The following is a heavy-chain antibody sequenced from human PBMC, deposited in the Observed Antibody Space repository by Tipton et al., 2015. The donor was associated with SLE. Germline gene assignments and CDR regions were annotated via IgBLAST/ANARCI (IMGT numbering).Heavy chain of an antibody. Sequence: LVQSGAEVKKPGASVKVSCKASGYPFTSYGISWVRQAPGQGLEWMGWISTYNGNTNYAQKLQGRVTMTSDTSTSTAYMELRSLRSDDTAIYYCARVRVDTAMGVFDFWGQGTLVTVSS. CDR3: ARVRVDTAMGVFDF. V-gene: IGHV1-18*01. D-gene: IGHD5-18*01. J-gene: IGHJ4*02. CDR1: GYPFTSYG. CDR2: ISTYNGNT.